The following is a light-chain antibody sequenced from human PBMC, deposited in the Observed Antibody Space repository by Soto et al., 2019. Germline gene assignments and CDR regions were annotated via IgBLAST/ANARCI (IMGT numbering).Light chain of an antibody. CDR2: GAS. V-gene: IGKV3-20*01. CDR3: QQYASSPLT. J-gene: IGKJ1*01. CDR1: QTVSSDY. Sequence: EIVLTQSPGTLSFSPGERGTLPCRASQTVSSDYLAWYQQKPGQAPRLIIYGASSRATGIPDRFSGGGSGTDFTLNISRLEPEDFAVYYCQQYASSPLTFGQGTKVDIK.